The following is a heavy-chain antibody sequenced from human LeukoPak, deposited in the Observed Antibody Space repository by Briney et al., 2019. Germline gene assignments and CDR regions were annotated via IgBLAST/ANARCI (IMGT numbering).Heavy chain of an antibody. Sequence: GASVKVSCKASGDTFSSYAISWVRQAPGQGLEWMGGIIPIFGTANYAQKFQGRVTITADESTSTAYMELRSLRSDDTAVYYCARGVAAMASFDYWGQGTLVTVSS. CDR2: IIPIFGTA. CDR3: ARGVAAMASFDY. V-gene: IGHV1-69*13. D-gene: IGHD5-18*01. CDR1: GDTFSSYA. J-gene: IGHJ4*02.